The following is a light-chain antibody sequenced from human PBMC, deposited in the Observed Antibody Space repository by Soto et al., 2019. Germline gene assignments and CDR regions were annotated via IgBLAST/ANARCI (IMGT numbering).Light chain of an antibody. CDR1: TRDVGSSTF. Sequence: QSVLTQPASVSGSPGQSITISCTGTTRDVGSSTFVSWYQHHPGKAPKLIIYEVSNRPSGVSNRFSGSKSGNTASLTISGLQAEDEADYYCSSYTSSRTYVFGTGTKVTVL. CDR3: SSYTSSRTYV. J-gene: IGLJ1*01. V-gene: IGLV2-14*01. CDR2: EVS.